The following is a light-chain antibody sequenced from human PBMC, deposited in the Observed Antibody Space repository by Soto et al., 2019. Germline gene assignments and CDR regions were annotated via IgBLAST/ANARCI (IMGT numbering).Light chain of an antibody. CDR2: ATS. CDR3: QQSYSTPLT. J-gene: IGKJ4*01. CDR1: QGVGGW. V-gene: IGKV1-12*01. Sequence: IQMTQSPSSVSASVGDRVTMTCRASQGVGGWLAWYQQKPGKVPKLLSYATSSLHSGVPSRFSGSGSGTDFTLSISSLQPEDFATYYCQQSYSTPLTFGGGTKV.